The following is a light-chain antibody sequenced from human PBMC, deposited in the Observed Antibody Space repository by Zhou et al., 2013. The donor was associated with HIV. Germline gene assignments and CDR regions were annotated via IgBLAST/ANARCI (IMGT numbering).Light chain of an antibody. CDR3: QQYGSSIT. CDR2: GAS. CDR1: QSVSNYY. J-gene: IGKJ5*01. V-gene: IGKV3-20*01. Sequence: EIVLTQSPGTLSLSPGEXATLSCRASQSVSNYYLAWYQQQPGQSPRLLIYGASTRATGIPDRFSGSGSGTDFTLTISRLEPEDFAVYYCQQYGSSITFGQGTRLEIK.